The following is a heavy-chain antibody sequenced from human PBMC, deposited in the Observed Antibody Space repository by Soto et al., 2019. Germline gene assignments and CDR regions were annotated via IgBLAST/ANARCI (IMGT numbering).Heavy chain of an antibody. D-gene: IGHD3-10*01. CDR2: ISTTGSTI. J-gene: IGHJ2*01. Sequence: QVQLVESGGGLVKPGGSLRLSCAASGFTFSDYYMSWIRQAPGKGLEWVAYISTTGSTIYYPDSVKGLFTISRDNAKKSLSLHMTSLRAEDTAVYYCAGAGGSGRSYWYFDPWGRGTLVTVSS. V-gene: IGHV3-11*01. CDR1: GFTFSDYY. CDR3: AGAGGSGRSYWYFDP.